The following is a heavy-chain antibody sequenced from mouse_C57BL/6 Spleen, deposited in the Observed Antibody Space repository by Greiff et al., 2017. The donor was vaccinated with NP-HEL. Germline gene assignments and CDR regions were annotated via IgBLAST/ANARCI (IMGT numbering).Heavy chain of an antibody. D-gene: IGHD2-5*01. J-gene: IGHJ2*01. CDR2: INPNNGGT. V-gene: IGHV1-22*01. CDR1: GYTFTDYN. CDR3: ARVYDSNYVGYFDY. Sequence: VQLKQSGPELVKPGASVKMSCKASGYTFTDYNMHWVKQSPGKSLEWIGYINPNNGGTSYNQKFKGKATLTVNKSSSTAYMELRSLTSEDSAVYYCARVYDSNYVGYFDYWGQGTTLTVSS.